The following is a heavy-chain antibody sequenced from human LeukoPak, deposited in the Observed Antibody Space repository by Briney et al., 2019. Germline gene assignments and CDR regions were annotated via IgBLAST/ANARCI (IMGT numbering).Heavy chain of an antibody. D-gene: IGHD6-19*01. CDR3: ARGLRIAVAGTAMLDY. Sequence: ASVKVSCKASGYTFTGYYMHWVRQAPGQGLEWMGWINPNSGGTNYAQKFQGRVTMTRDTSISTAYMELSRLRSDDTAVYYCARGLRIAVAGTAMLDYWGQGTLVTVSS. J-gene: IGHJ4*02. CDR2: INPNSGGT. CDR1: GYTFTGYY. V-gene: IGHV1-2*02.